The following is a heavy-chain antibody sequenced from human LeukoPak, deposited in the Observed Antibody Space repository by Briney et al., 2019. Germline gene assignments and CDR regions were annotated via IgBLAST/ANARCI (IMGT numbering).Heavy chain of an antibody. CDR2: ISGSGDST. Sequence: GGSLRLSCAASGFTFSTYAVNWVRQAPGKGLEWVSTISGSGDSTYYADSVKGRFTISRDNSKNTLYLQMNSLRAEDTAVYYCARDRTWYSGSHTLIDYWGQRTLVTVSS. CDR3: ARDRTWYSGSHTLIDY. D-gene: IGHD1-26*01. CDR1: GFTFSTYA. J-gene: IGHJ4*02. V-gene: IGHV3-23*01.